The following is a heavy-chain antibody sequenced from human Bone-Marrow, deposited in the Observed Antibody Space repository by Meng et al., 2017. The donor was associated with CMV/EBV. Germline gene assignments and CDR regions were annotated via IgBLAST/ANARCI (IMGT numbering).Heavy chain of an antibody. D-gene: IGHD2-8*02. CDR2: IYYSGST. J-gene: IGHJ4*02. CDR3: AKAWSN. Sequence: SETMSRTCTLSGGSTSSSSYDWGWFRQPPGKGLEWTGYIYYSGSTYYNPSLKSRVTISVDTAKNQFALKLRSVTSADTAVYYCAKAWSNWGQGTLVTVSS. V-gene: IGHV4-30-4*08. CDR1: GGSTSSSSYD.